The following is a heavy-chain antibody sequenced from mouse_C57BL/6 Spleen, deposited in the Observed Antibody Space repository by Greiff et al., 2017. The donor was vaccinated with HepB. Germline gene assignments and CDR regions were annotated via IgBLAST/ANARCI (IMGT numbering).Heavy chain of an antibody. J-gene: IGHJ3*01. CDR1: GYTFTSYW. Sequence: VQLQQPGAELVMPGASVKLSCKASGYTFTSYWMHWVKQRPGQGLEWIGEIGPSDSYTNYNQKFKGKSTLTVDKSSSTAYMQLSSLTSADSAVYYCARGTDYGPFAYWGQGTLVTVSA. CDR3: ARGTDYGPFAY. CDR2: IGPSDSYT. V-gene: IGHV1-69*01. D-gene: IGHD1-1*01.